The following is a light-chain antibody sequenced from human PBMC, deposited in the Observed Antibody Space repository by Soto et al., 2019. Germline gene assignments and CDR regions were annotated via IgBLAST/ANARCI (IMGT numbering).Light chain of an antibody. J-gene: IGKJ1*01. V-gene: IGKV1-39*01. CDR2: AAS. CDR3: QQSYSTPRT. Sequence: DIQMTQSPSSLSASEGDRVTITCRASQTISTYLHWYQQKPGKAPKLLIYAASNLQSGAPSGFSGSGSGTDFTLTISSLQPEDFATYYCQQSYSTPRTFGQGTKVDIK. CDR1: QTISTY.